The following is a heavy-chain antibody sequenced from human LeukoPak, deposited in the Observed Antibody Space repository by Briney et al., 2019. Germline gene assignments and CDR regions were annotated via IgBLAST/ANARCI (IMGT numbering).Heavy chain of an antibody. D-gene: IGHD6-19*01. CDR2: ISSSGSTI. Sequence: PGGSLRLPCAASGFTFSDYYMCWIRQAPGKGLEWVSYISSSGSTIYYADSMKGRFTISRDNSKNTLCLQMNSLRAEDTAVYFCAKWDRSGWHYYFDYWGQGTLVTVSS. J-gene: IGHJ4*02. CDR1: GFTFSDYY. CDR3: AKWDRSGWHYYFDY. V-gene: IGHV3-11*01.